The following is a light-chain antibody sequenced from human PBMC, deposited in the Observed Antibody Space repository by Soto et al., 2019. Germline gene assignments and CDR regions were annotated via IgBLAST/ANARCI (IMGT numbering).Light chain of an antibody. CDR3: QHYDHVQVA. CDR2: DAS. CDR1: QDVSSY. V-gene: IGKV1-33*01. Sequence: DIQMTQSPSSLSASVGDRVTITCQASQDVSSYLNWYQQKPGKAPNLLIYDASNLETGVPSRFSGSGSGTDFSFTINSLQPEDVATYYCQHYDHVQVAFGQGTRLEIK. J-gene: IGKJ5*01.